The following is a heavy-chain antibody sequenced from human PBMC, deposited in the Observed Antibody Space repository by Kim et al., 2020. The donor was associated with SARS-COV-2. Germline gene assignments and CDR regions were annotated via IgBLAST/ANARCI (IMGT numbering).Heavy chain of an antibody. J-gene: IGHJ5*02. Sequence: SVKVSCKASGGTFSSYAISWVRQAPGQGLEWMGRIIPILGIANYAQKFQGRVTITADKSTSTAYMELSSLRSEDTAVYYCAREVLAVAGTWWFDPWGQGTLVTVSS. D-gene: IGHD6-19*01. CDR3: AREVLAVAGTWWFDP. CDR1: GGTFSSYA. CDR2: IIPILGIA. V-gene: IGHV1-69*04.